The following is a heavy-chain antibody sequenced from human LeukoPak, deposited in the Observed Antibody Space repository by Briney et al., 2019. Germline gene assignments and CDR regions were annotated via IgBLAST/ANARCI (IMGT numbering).Heavy chain of an antibody. V-gene: IGHV5-51*01. CDR1: GYNFTTYW. Sequence: GESLKISCKTSGYNFTTYWIAWVRQMPGKGPEWMGIIFPGDSDTTYSPSFQGQVIISVDKSITTAYLQWSSLKASDTAMYYCARPGMTGAFDYWGQGTLVTVSS. CDR2: IFPGDSDT. CDR3: ARPGMTGAFDY. J-gene: IGHJ4*02.